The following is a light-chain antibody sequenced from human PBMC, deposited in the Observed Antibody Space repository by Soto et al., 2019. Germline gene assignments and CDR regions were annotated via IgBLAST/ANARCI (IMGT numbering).Light chain of an antibody. CDR1: QGIGKD. CDR3: QKYRIPPLT. CDR2: TAS. V-gene: IGKV1-27*01. J-gene: IGKJ4*01. Sequence: DIQMTQSPSSLSASVGDRVTITCRASQGIGKDLAWYQQRPGKVPSLLIRTASTLQSGVPSRFSGSGSVTDSTLTIDSLQPEDVATYYCQKYRIPPLTFGGGTKV.